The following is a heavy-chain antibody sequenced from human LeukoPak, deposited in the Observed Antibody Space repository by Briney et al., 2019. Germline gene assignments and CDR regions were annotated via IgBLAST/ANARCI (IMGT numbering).Heavy chain of an antibody. CDR3: ARGEPMTTQGGYFDY. V-gene: IGHV4-59*01. D-gene: IGHD3-16*01. Sequence: PSETLSLTCTVSGGSISSYYWSWIRQPPGKGLEWIGYIYYSGSTNYNPSLKSRVTISVDTSKNQFSLKLSSVTAADTAVYYCARGEPMTTQGGYFDYWGQGTLVTVSS. CDR1: GGSISSYY. J-gene: IGHJ4*02. CDR2: IYYSGST.